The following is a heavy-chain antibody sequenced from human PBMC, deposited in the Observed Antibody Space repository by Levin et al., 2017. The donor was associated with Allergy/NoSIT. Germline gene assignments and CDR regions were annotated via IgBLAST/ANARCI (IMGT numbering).Heavy chain of an antibody. CDR1: GFTFSSYA. CDR3: AKMPIPAMIVVAHRAFDI. CDR2: ISGSGGST. Sequence: GESLKISCAASGFTFSSYAMSWVRQAPGKGLEWVSAISGSGGSTYYADSVKGRFTISRDNSKNTLYLQMNSLRAEDTAVYYCAKMPIPAMIVVAHRAFDIWGQGTMVTVSS. V-gene: IGHV3-23*01. J-gene: IGHJ3*02. D-gene: IGHD3-22*01.